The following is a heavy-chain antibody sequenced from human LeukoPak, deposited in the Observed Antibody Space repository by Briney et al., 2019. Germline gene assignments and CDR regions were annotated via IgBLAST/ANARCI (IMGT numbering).Heavy chain of an antibody. D-gene: IGHD1-26*01. CDR1: GFXFSNHD. J-gene: IGHJ4*02. Sequence: PGGSLRLSCVASGFXFSNHDINWVRQAPGKGLEWVSYINSDSIYKFYADSVKGRFTISRDNAKNSLFLQMNSLTAEDTAVYYCARGSREHGLDSWGQGTLVTVSA. CDR3: ARGSREHGLDS. V-gene: IGHV3-21*01. CDR2: INSDSIYK.